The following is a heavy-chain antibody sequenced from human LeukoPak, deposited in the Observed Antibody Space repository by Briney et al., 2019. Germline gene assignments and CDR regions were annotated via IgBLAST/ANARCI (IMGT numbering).Heavy chain of an antibody. J-gene: IGHJ4*02. CDR2: IKSKIDGGTI. D-gene: IGHD2-15*01. CDR3: ATQGYCSGNTCEAFDY. CDR1: GFTFNSAW. V-gene: IGHV3-15*01. Sequence: GGSLRLSCAASGFTFNSAWMNWVRHAPGKGLEWVGRIKSKIDGGTIDYTAPVKGSFTISRDDSKNTVYLQMNSLKTEDTAVYYCATQGYCSGNTCEAFDYWGRGTLVTVSS.